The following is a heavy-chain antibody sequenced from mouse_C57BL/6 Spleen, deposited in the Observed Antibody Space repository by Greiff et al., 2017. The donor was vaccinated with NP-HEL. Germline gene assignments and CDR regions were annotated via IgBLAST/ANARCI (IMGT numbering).Heavy chain of an antibody. CDR2: ISYDGSN. Sequence: VQLQQSGPGLVKPSQSLSLTCSVTGYSITSGYYWNWIRQFPGNKLEWMGYISYDGSNNYNPSLKNRIAITRDTSKNQFFLKLNSVTTEDTATYYCARWAYDCFDYWGQGTTLTVSS. V-gene: IGHV3-6*01. CDR1: GYSITSGYY. J-gene: IGHJ2*01. CDR3: ARWAYDCFDY. D-gene: IGHD2-4*01.